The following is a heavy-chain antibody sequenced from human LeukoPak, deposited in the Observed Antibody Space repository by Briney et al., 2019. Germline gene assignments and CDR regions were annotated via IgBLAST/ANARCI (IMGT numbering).Heavy chain of an antibody. CDR2: IIPIFGIA. CDR3: ARASSAEQLVTA. Sequence: SVKVSCKASGGTFSSYAISWVRQAPGQGLEWMGRIIPIFGIANYAQKFQGRVTITADKSTSTAYMELSSLRSEDTAVYYCARASSAEQLVTAWGQGTLATVSS. V-gene: IGHV1-69*04. CDR1: GGTFSSYA. J-gene: IGHJ5*02. D-gene: IGHD6-6*01.